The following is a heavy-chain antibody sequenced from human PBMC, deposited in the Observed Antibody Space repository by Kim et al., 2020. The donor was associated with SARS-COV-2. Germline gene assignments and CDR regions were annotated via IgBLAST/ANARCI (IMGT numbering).Heavy chain of an antibody. J-gene: IGHJ5*02. Sequence: SETLSLTCTVSGGSISSSSYYWGWIRQPPGKGLEWIGSIYYSGSTYYNPSLKSRVTISVDTSKNQFSLKLSSVTAADTAVYYCARPRGGIGYSYGYWFDPWGQGTLVTVSS. CDR1: GGSISSSSYY. CDR2: IYYSGST. CDR3: ARPRGGIGYSYGYWFDP. V-gene: IGHV4-39*01. D-gene: IGHD5-18*01.